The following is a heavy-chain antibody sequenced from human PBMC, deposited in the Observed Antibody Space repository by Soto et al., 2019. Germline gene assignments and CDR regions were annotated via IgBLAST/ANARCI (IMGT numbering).Heavy chain of an antibody. V-gene: IGHV3-33*08. Sequence: MQLVESGGGLVQPGGSLRLSCAASGFTFSSYGMHWVRQAPGKGLEWVAVIWYDGSNKYYADSVKGRFTISRDNSKNTLYLQMNSLRAEDTAVYYCARIRTYFPHQDYGMDVWGQGTTVTVSS. CDR2: IWYDGSNK. J-gene: IGHJ6*02. CDR1: GFTFSSYG. CDR3: ARIRTYFPHQDYGMDV. D-gene: IGHD1-1*01.